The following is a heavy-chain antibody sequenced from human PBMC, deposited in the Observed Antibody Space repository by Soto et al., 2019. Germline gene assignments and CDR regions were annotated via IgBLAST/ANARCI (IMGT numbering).Heavy chain of an antibody. CDR2: INWNDDE. Sequence: QITLKESGPTLVKPTQTLTLTCTFSGFSLNTRAVGVGWIRQAPGKALEWLALINWNDDERYSPSLKDKLTITKDTSKNHVVLTMTNSGPVDTAKYYCAHRHDRGGFDIWGQGTAVPVSS. CDR1: GFSLNTRAVG. V-gene: IGHV2-5*01. CDR3: AHRHDRGGFDI. J-gene: IGHJ3*02. D-gene: IGHD2-15*01.